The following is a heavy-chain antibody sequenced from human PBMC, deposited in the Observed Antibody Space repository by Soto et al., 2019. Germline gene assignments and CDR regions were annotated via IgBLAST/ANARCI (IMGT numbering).Heavy chain of an antibody. CDR1: GGSISSYY. Sequence: PSETLSLTCTVSGGSISSYYWSWIRQPPGKGLEWIGYIYYSGSTNYNPSLKSRVTISVDTSKNQFSLKLSSVTAADTAVYYCARQGIAAAGPFDYRAQRTLVTVSS. J-gene: IGHJ4*02. D-gene: IGHD6-13*01. CDR2: IYYSGST. V-gene: IGHV4-59*08. CDR3: ARQGIAAAGPFDY.